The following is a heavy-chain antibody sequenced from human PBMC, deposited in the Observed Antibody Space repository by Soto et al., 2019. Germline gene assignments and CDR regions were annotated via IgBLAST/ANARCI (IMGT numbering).Heavy chain of an antibody. CDR1: GFTFSDYW. Sequence: GGFLRLSCTVSGFTFSDYWMHWVRQVPGKGLVWVSHINIDGTTTTYADSVKGRFTTSRDNAKNMMYLQMNSLRAEDTAVYYCARARGGSSGYYLDYWGQGTLVTVSS. CDR2: INIDGTTT. D-gene: IGHD3-22*01. CDR3: ARARGGSSGYYLDY. V-gene: IGHV3-74*03. J-gene: IGHJ4*02.